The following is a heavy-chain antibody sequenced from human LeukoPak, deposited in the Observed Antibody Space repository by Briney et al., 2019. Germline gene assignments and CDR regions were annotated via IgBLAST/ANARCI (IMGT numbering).Heavy chain of an antibody. CDR2: IRYDGDKK. V-gene: IGHV3-30*02. CDR3: ASTVLGRADWLDP. D-gene: IGHD7-27*01. Sequence: GGSLRLSCAASGFTFSSYGMHWVRQAPGKGLEWVAFIRYDGDKKHYVDSVEGRFTISRDNSRNTLYLQMSSLRVEDTAVYFCASTVLGRADWLDPWGQGTLVTASS. J-gene: IGHJ5*02. CDR1: GFTFSSYG.